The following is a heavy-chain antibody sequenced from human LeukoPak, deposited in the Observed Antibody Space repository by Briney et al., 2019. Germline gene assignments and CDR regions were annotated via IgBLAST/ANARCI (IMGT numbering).Heavy chain of an antibody. V-gene: IGHV3-21*01. D-gene: IGHD3-10*01. CDR1: GFTFSSYS. CDR3: ARAGGPMVRGVITVNY. J-gene: IGHJ4*02. Sequence: PGGSLRLSCAASGFTFSSYSMNWVRQAPGKGLEWVSSISSSSSYIYYVDSVKGRFTISRDNAKNSLYLQMNSLRAEDTAVYYCARAGGPMVRGVITVNYWGQGTLVTVSS. CDR2: ISSSSSYI.